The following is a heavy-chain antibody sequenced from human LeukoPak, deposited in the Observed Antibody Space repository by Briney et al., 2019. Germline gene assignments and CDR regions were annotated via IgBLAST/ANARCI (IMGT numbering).Heavy chain of an antibody. J-gene: IGHJ2*01. Sequence: ASVKVYCKASGYTFTAYYIHWVRQAPGQGLEWMGWISPNSGGTDYAQKFKGRVTMTRDTSISTTYVELSSLTSDDTAVYYCAIQPWGSGNNWYFDLWGRGTLVTVSS. CDR1: GYTFTAYY. CDR2: ISPNSGGT. D-gene: IGHD7-27*01. V-gene: IGHV1-2*02. CDR3: AIQPWGSGNNWYFDL.